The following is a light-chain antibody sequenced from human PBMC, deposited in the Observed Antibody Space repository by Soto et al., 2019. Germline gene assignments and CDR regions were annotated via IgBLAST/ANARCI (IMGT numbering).Light chain of an antibody. Sequence: DIQLTQSPSFLSPSVGDRVTITCRASQVISSYLAWYQQKPGKAPKLLIYAASTLQSGVPSRFSGSGPGTEVNLTISSLQPEDFATYYCQQLNSYPLTFGGGTKVEIK. V-gene: IGKV1-9*01. CDR1: QVISSY. CDR3: QQLNSYPLT. CDR2: AAS. J-gene: IGKJ4*01.